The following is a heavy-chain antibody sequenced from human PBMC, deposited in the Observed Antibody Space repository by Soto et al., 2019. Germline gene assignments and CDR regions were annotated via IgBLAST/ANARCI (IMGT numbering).Heavy chain of an antibody. D-gene: IGHD6-19*01. V-gene: IGHV1-58*01. CDR2: IVVGSGNT. CDR3: AADAKGAGLYYYYFDGMDV. J-gene: IGHJ6*02. Sequence: VASVKVSCKSSGFTFTSSAVQWVRQARGQRLEWIGWIVVGSGNTNYAQKFQERVTITRDMSTSTAYMELSSLRSEDTAVYYCAADAKGAGLYYYYFDGMDVQGQGPTITVSS. CDR1: GFTFTSSA.